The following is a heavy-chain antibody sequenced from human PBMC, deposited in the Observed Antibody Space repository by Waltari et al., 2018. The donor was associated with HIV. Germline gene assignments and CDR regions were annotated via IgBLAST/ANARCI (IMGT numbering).Heavy chain of an antibody. D-gene: IGHD2-15*01. J-gene: IGHJ4*02. Sequence: QVQLQESGPGLVKPSETLSLTCAVSGYSISRGYFWGRIRQPPGQGLEWIGSIYHSGSTYYNPSLKSRVTISVDTSKNQFSLKLSSVTAADTAVYYCARQIQCSGGSCHDAYFDYWGQGTLVTVSS. V-gene: IGHV4-38-2*01. CDR3: ARQIQCSGGSCHDAYFDY. CDR2: IYHSGST. CDR1: GYSISRGYF.